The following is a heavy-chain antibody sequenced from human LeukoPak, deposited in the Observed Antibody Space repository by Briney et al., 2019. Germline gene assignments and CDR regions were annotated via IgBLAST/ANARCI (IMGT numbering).Heavy chain of an antibody. Sequence: GGSLRLSCAASGFTFSSYGMHWVRQAPGKGLEWVAFIRYDGSNKYYADSVKGRFTISRDNSKNTLYLQMNSLRAEDTAVYYCARDTKRSRARWENLGIDPWGQGTLVTVSS. D-gene: IGHD3-16*01. CDR2: IRYDGSNK. V-gene: IGHV3-30*02. CDR3: ARDTKRSRARWENLGIDP. J-gene: IGHJ5*02. CDR1: GFTFSSYG.